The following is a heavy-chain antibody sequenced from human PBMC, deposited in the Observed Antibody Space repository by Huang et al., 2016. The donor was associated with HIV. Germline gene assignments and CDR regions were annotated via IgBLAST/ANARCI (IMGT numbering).Heavy chain of an antibody. CDR1: GFTFDDYA. CDR3: AKDMTSYYDSSDSFDY. Sequence: EVQLVESGGGLVQPGRSLRLSCAASGFTFDDYAFHWVRQAPGEGLDGGSGINWNSGNIGYADSVKGRFTISRDNAKNSLFLQMTSLRAEDTAFYYCAKDMTSYYDSSDSFDYWGQGTLVTISS. D-gene: IGHD3-22*01. J-gene: IGHJ4*02. V-gene: IGHV3-9*01. CDR2: INWNSGNI.